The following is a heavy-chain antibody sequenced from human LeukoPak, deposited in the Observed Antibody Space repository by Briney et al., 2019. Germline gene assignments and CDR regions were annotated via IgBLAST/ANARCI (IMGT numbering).Heavy chain of an antibody. CDR1: GFTFNTFV. V-gene: IGHV3-30*18. Sequence: GGSLRLSCAASGFTFNTFVMHWVRQAPGKGPEWVAVISYDGNNKYYADSVKGRFTISRDNSKNTLYLQMNSLRAEDTAVYYCAKSAGGYATPLDYWGQGTLVTSSS. CDR3: AKSAGGYATPLDY. CDR2: ISYDGNNK. D-gene: IGHD5-12*01. J-gene: IGHJ4*02.